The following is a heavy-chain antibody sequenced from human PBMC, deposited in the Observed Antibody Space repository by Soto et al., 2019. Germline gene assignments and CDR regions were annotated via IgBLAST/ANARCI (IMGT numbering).Heavy chain of an antibody. CDR1: GGSISSGGYY. CDR2: IYYSGST. V-gene: IGHV4-31*03. J-gene: IGHJ6*02. Sequence: ASETLSLTSTVSGGSISSGGYYWSWIRQHPGKGLEWIGYIYYSGSTYYNPSLKSRVTISVDTSKNQFSLKLSSVTAADTAVYYCARESSNLYYYYGMDVWGQGTTVTVSS. CDR3: ARESSNLYYYYGMDV. D-gene: IGHD4-4*01.